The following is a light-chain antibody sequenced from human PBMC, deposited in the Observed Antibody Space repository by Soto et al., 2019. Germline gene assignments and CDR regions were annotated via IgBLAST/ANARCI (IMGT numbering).Light chain of an antibody. V-gene: IGKV1-5*03. J-gene: IGKJ1*01. CDR2: EAS. CDR3: KQYKSYPWT. CDR1: QSIGNW. Sequence: IRMTQSPSTQSASIGDRVTITCRASQSIGNWLAWYQQKPGRAPKLLMYEASSLESGVPSRFSGSGSGTEFTLTISGLQPEDFATYRSKQYKSYPWTFGQGTKVDI.